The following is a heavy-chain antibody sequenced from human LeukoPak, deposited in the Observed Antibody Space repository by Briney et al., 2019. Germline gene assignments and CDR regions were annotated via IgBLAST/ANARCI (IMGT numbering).Heavy chain of an antibody. V-gene: IGHV3-30*18. D-gene: IGHD3-9*01. CDR1: GFTFSSYG. Sequence: GGSLRLSCAGSGFTFSSYGMHWVRQAPGKGLEWVAVISYDGSNKYYADSVKGRFTISRDNSKNTLYLQMNSLRAEDTAVYYCAKGYYDILTGRFDYWGQGTLVTVSS. CDR2: ISYDGSNK. CDR3: AKGYYDILTGRFDY. J-gene: IGHJ4*02.